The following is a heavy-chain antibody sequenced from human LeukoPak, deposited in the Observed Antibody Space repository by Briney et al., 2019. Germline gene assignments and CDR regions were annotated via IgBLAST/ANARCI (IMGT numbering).Heavy chain of an antibody. CDR2: IIPILGIA. D-gene: IGHD4-23*01. J-gene: IGHJ4*02. Sequence: GASVKVSCKASGGTFSSYTISWVRRAPGQGLEWMGRIIPILGIANYAQKFQGRVTITADKSTSTAYMELSSLRSEDTAVYYCARDDYGGNTGDYWGQGTLVTVSS. CDR3: ARDDYGGNTGDY. V-gene: IGHV1-69*04. CDR1: GGTFSSYT.